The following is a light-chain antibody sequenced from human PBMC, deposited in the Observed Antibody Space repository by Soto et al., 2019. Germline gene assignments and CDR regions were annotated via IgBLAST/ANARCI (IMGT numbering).Light chain of an antibody. CDR3: QQYNSYSRT. Sequence: DIQMTQSPSTLSASVGDKVTITCRASQSISSWLAWYQQKPGKAPKLLIFDASSLESGVPPRFSGSGSGTEFTLTISSLQPDDFAIYYCQQYNSYSRTFGQGTKGDIK. CDR1: QSISSW. CDR2: DAS. V-gene: IGKV1-5*01. J-gene: IGKJ1*01.